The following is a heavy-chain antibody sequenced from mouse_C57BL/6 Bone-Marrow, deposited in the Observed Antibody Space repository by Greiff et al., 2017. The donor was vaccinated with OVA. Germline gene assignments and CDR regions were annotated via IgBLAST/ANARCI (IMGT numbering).Heavy chain of an antibody. D-gene: IGHD1-1*02. Sequence: EVQLVESGGGLVKPGGSLKLSCAASGFTFSSYAMSWVRQTPEKRLEWVATISDGGSYTYYPDNVKGRFTISRDNAKNNLYLQMSHLKSEDTAMYYCARDLVRVGSPYWGQGTSVTVSS. CDR1: GFTFSSYA. CDR3: ARDLVRVGSPY. J-gene: IGHJ4*01. V-gene: IGHV5-4*01. CDR2: ISDGGSYT.